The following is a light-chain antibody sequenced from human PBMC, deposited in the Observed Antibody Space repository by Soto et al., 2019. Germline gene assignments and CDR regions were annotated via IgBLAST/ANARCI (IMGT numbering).Light chain of an antibody. J-gene: IGKJ3*01. CDR3: QQSYSTPCT. CDR2: AAS. Sequence: DIQMTQSPSSLSASVGDRVTITCRASQSISSYLNWYQQKPWKAPKLLIYAASSLQSGVPSRFSGSGSGTDFTLTISSLQHEDFATYYCQQSYSTPCTFGPGTKVDIK. V-gene: IGKV1-39*01. CDR1: QSISSY.